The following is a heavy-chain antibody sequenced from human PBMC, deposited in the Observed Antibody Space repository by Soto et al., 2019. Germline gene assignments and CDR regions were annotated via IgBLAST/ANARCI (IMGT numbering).Heavy chain of an antibody. CDR2: IYYSGST. D-gene: IGHD3-3*01. CDR1: GGSISSSSYY. J-gene: IGHJ6*02. Sequence: QLQLQESGPGLVKPSETLSLTCTVSGGSISSSSYYWGWIRQPPGKGLEWIGSIYYSGSTYYNPSLKSRVTISVDTSKNQFSLKLSSVTAADTAVYYCARPLAIFGGVRYYYGMDVWGQGTTVTVSS. CDR3: ARPLAIFGGVRYYYGMDV. V-gene: IGHV4-39*01.